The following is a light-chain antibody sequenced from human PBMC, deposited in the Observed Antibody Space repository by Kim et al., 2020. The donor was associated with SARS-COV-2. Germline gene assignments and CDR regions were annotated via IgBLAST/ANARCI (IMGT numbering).Light chain of an antibody. CDR2: KDN. J-gene: IGLJ1*01. V-gene: IGLV3-25*03. Sequence: VSPGQTARITCSGDTLPEKQTYWYQQKSGQAPLLVIYKDNERPSGIPGRFSGSSSGTTVTLTISGVQAEDDADYYCQSADGSGAYVFGTGTKVTVL. CDR1: TLPEKQ. CDR3: QSADGSGAYV.